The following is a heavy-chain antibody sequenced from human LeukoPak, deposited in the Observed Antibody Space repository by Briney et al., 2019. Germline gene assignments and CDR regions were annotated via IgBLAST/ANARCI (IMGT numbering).Heavy chain of an antibody. V-gene: IGHV3-21*06. CDR1: GFAFSNYG. Sequence: GGSLRLSCAASGFAFSNYGMNWVRQTPDKGLEWVASISSTSSYIYYTDSVRGRFTISRDNSENTLYLQMNSLRVEDTAMYYCATGGIRCSSSTCSFDIYFYYGMDVWGQGTTVTVSS. CDR3: ATGGIRCSSSTCSFDIYFYYGMDV. J-gene: IGHJ6*02. CDR2: ISSTSSYI. D-gene: IGHD2-2*01.